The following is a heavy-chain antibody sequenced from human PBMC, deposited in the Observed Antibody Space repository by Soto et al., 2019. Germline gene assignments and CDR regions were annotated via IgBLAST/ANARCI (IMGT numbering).Heavy chain of an antibody. CDR2: ISSSSSYI. J-gene: IGHJ6*03. CDR3: ARVSSSSWHYYYYYMDV. CDR1: GFTFSSYS. D-gene: IGHD6-13*01. Sequence: EVQLVESGGGLVKPGGSLRLSCAASGFTFSSYSMNWVRQAPGKGLEGVSSISSSSSYIYYADSVKGRFTISRDNAKNSLYLQMNSLRAESTAVYYCARVSSSSWHYYYYYMDVWGKGTTVTVAS. V-gene: IGHV3-21*01.